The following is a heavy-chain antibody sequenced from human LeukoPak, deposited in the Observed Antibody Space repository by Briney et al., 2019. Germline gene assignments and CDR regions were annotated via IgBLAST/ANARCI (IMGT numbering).Heavy chain of an antibody. Sequence: SETLSLTCTVSGGSVSSGSYYWSRIRQPPEKGLEWIGYIYYSGSTNYNPSLKSRVTISVDTSKNQFSLKLSSVTAADTAVYYCARDGVGNWFDPWGQGTLVTVSS. CDR2: IYYSGST. V-gene: IGHV4-61*01. J-gene: IGHJ5*02. CDR1: GGSVSSGSYY. CDR3: ARDGVGNWFDP. D-gene: IGHD1-26*01.